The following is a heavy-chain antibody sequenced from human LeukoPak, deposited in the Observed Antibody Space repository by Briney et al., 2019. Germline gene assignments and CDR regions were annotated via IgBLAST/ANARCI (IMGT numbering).Heavy chain of an antibody. V-gene: IGHV4-34*01. Sequence: PSETLPLTCTVSGGSISNGGFYWSWIRQPPGKGLEWIGEINHSGSTNYNPSLKSRVTISVDTSKNQFSLKLSSVTAADTAVYYCARGAEYSSGWYSISETFDYWGQGTLVTVSS. D-gene: IGHD6-19*01. CDR1: GGSISNGGFY. J-gene: IGHJ4*02. CDR3: ARGAEYSSGWYSISETFDY. CDR2: INHSGST.